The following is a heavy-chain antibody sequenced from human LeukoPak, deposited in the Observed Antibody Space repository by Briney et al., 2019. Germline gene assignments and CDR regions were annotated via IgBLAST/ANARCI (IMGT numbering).Heavy chain of an antibody. V-gene: IGHV4-30-2*01. Sequence: SETLSLTCGVSGVTMANSGYSWNWVRQPPGKGLEYIGFFYYGGNTYYNPSLKGRVTMSLDTSKRHFSLKVTSVTAADTAVYYCARGVRHRTGTYPNYWGQGALVTVSS. CDR3: ARGVRHRTGTYPNY. J-gene: IGHJ4*02. CDR2: FYYGGNT. CDR1: GVTMANSGYS. D-gene: IGHD1-7*01.